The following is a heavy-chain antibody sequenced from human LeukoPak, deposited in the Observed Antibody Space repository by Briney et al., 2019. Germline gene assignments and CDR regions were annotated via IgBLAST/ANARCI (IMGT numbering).Heavy chain of an antibody. J-gene: IGHJ4*02. V-gene: IGHV3-7*01. D-gene: IGHD3-9*01. CDR3: ARVAPGPYYDILTGYYLMVATGPHFDY. CDR1: GFTFSSYW. CDR2: IKQDGSEK. Sequence: PGGSLRLSCAASGFTFSSYWMSWVPQAPGKGLEWVANIKQDGSEKYYVDSVKGRFTISRDNAKNSLYLQMNSLRAEDTAVYYCARVAPGPYYDILTGYYLMVATGPHFDYWGQGTLVTVSS.